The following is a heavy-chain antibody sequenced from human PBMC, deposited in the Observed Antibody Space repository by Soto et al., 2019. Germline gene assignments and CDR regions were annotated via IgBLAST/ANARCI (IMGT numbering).Heavy chain of an antibody. D-gene: IGHD3-9*01. J-gene: IGHJ6*02. Sequence: QVQLQQWGAGLLKPSETLSLTCAVYGGSFSDYYWSWLRQPPGKGPEWIGEINHSGNTKYNPSLESRVTISVDSSENRFSLKLNSVSAAARAVYYCAMTGGIDVWSQGATVTVSS. V-gene: IGHV4-34*01. CDR1: GGSFSDYY. CDR2: INHSGNT. CDR3: AMTGGIDV.